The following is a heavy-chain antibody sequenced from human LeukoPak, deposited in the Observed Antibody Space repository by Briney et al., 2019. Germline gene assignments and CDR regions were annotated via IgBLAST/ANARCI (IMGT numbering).Heavy chain of an antibody. CDR2: ISGSGGST. CDR3: AKSLAYRRAGYSSGWSSGY. V-gene: IGHV3-23*01. J-gene: IGHJ4*02. Sequence: GGSLRLSCAASGFTFSSYAMSWVRQAPGKGLEWVSAISGSGGSTYYADSMKGRFTISRDNSKNTLYLQMNSLRAEDTAVYYCAKSLAYRRAGYSSGWSSGYWGQGTLVTVSS. CDR1: GFTFSSYA. D-gene: IGHD6-19*01.